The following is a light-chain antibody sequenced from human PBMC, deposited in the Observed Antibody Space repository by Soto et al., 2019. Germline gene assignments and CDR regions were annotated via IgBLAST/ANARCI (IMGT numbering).Light chain of an antibody. V-gene: IGKV3-20*01. Sequence: EFVLTQSPGTLSLSQGEGVTLSCRTSQSINSANLAWYQQKPGQAPRLLIYGASVRATGIPDRFSGGGSGTDLTLTISRLEPEDFAVYYCQHYDRSVPITFGQGTRLEIK. CDR2: GAS. CDR3: QHYDRSVPIT. J-gene: IGKJ5*01. CDR1: QSINSAN.